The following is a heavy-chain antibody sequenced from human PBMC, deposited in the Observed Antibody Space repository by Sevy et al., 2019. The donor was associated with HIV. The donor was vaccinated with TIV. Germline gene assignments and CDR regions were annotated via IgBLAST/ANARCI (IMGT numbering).Heavy chain of an antibody. CDR2: IRSKDYGGAT. CDR1: GFTFGDYA. V-gene: IGHV3-49*03. Sequence: GGSLRLSCTGSGFTFGDYAMSWFRQAPGMGLEWVGVIRSKDYGGATEYAASVKGRFTISRDDSKSIADLQMNRLKTEDTAVYYCTRGYYYDSSGYSDYWGQGTLVTVSS. J-gene: IGHJ4*02. D-gene: IGHD3-22*01. CDR3: TRGYYYDSSGYSDY.